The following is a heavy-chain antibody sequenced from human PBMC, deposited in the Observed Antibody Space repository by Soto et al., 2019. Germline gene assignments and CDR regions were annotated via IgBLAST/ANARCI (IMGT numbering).Heavy chain of an antibody. CDR3: AKGGIATNKNFDC. J-gene: IGHJ4*02. Sequence: EVQLLESGGDLVQPGGSLRLSCAASGFTFSSYGMSWVRQAPGKGLEWVAATSGGGGSTYYADSVKGRFTISRDNSKNTLYLQMNSLRAEDTAVYYCAKGGIATNKNFDCWGQGTLVTVSS. D-gene: IGHD6-13*01. CDR2: TSGGGGST. CDR1: GFTFSSYG. V-gene: IGHV3-23*01.